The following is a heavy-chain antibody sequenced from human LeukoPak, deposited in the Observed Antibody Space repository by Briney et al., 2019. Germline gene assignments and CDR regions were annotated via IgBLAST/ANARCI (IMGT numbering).Heavy chain of an antibody. V-gene: IGHV3-11*01. D-gene: IGHD3-10*01. Sequence: PGGSLRLSCAASGFTFSDYYMSYIRQAPGKGLEWVSYISSSGSNIYYADSVKGRFTISRDNAKNSLYLQMNSLRVEDTAVYYCARFRGSGSYYSLGMDVWGQGTTVTVSS. CDR3: ARFRGSGSYYSLGMDV. CDR1: GFTFSDYY. CDR2: ISSSGSNI. J-gene: IGHJ6*02.